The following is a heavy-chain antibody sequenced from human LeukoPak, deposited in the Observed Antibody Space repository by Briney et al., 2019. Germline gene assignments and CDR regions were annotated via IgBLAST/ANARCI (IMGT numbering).Heavy chain of an antibody. CDR2: IKQDGSEK. CDR1: GFTFSSYW. J-gene: IGHJ4*02. D-gene: IGHD3-9*01. CDR3: ARDPPTGDWLPLFDY. Sequence: PGGPLRLSCAASGFTFSSYWMSWVRQAPGKGLEWVANIKQDGSEKYYVDSVKGRFTISRDNAKNSLYLQMNSLRAEDTAVYYCARDPPTGDWLPLFDYWGQGTLVTVS. V-gene: IGHV3-7*03.